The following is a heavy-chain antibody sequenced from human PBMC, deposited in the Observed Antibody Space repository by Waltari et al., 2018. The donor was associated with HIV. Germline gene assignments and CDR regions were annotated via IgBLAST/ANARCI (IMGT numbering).Heavy chain of an antibody. CDR3: ANLERGSDY. Sequence: QVQLQQWGAGLLKPSETLSLTCAVYGGSFSGYYWSWIRQPPGKGLEWMWEINHSGSTNYNPSLKSRVTISVDTSKNQFSLKLSSVTAADTAVYYCANLERGSDYWGQGTLVTVSS. V-gene: IGHV4-34*01. CDR2: INHSGST. J-gene: IGHJ4*02. D-gene: IGHD1-1*01. CDR1: GGSFSGYY.